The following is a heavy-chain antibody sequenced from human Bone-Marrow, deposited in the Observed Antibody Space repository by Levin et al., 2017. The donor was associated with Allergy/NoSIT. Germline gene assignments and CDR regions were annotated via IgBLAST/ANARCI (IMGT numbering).Heavy chain of an antibody. Sequence: GESLKISCAASGFTFSSYAMSWVRQAPGKGLEWVSAISGSGGSTYYADSVKGRFTISRDNSKNTLYLQMNSLRAEDTAVYYCAKATPAWYFDYWGQGTLVTVSS. V-gene: IGHV3-23*01. CDR2: ISGSGGST. CDR3: AKATPAWYFDY. D-gene: IGHD2-2*01. J-gene: IGHJ4*02. CDR1: GFTFSSYA.